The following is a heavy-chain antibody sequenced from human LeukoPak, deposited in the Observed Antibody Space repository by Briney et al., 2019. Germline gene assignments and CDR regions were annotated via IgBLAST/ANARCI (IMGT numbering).Heavy chain of an antibody. J-gene: IGHJ4*02. CDR1: GFTVSSNY. D-gene: IGHD3-10*01. V-gene: IGHV3-53*01. Sequence: GGSLRLSCAASGFTVSSNYMSWVRQAPGKGLEWVSVIYSGGSTYYADSVKGRFTISRDNSKNTLYLQMNSLRAEDTAVYYCAREVYGSGSKGFDYWGQGTLVTVSS. CDR2: IYSGGST. CDR3: AREVYGSGSKGFDY.